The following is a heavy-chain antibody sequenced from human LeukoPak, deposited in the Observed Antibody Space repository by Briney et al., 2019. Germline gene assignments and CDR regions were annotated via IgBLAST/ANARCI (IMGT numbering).Heavy chain of an antibody. CDR1: GGSISTYY. Sequence: KSSETLSLTCTVSGGSISTYYWSWIRQPPGKGLEWIGYIYYSGSTNYNPSLKSRVTTSVDTSKNQFSLNLSSVTAADTAVYYCARHAQGGSPRRGFDCWGQGTLVTVSS. CDR3: ARHAQGGSPRRGFDC. V-gene: IGHV4-59*08. D-gene: IGHD3-16*01. CDR2: IYYSGST. J-gene: IGHJ4*02.